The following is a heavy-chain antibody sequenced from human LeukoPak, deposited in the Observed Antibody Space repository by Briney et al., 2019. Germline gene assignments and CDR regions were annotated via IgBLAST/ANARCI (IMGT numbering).Heavy chain of an antibody. CDR3: AKDLSFGAYSSGWWSAQQDY. Sequence: PGGPLRLSCAASGFTFSSHGMHWVRQAPGKGLEWVAFIRYDGSNKYYADSVKGRFTISRDNSKNTLYLQMNSLRAEDTAVYYCAKDLSFGAYSSGWWSAQQDYWGQGTLVTVSS. J-gene: IGHJ4*02. V-gene: IGHV3-30*02. CDR1: GFTFSSHG. D-gene: IGHD6-19*01. CDR2: IRYDGSNK.